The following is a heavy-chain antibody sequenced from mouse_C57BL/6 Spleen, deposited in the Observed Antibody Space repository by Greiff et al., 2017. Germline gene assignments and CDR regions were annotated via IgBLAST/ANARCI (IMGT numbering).Heavy chain of an antibody. CDR3: ARIALYDAMDY. V-gene: IGHV1-76*01. J-gene: IGHJ4*01. CDR2: IYPGSGNT. CDR1: GYTFTDYY. Sequence: QQSGAELVRPGASVKLSCKASGYTFTDYYINWVKQRPGQGLEWIARIYPGSGNTYYNEKFKGKATLTAEKSSSTAYMQLSSLTSEDSAVYFCARIALYDAMDYWGQGTSVTVSS.